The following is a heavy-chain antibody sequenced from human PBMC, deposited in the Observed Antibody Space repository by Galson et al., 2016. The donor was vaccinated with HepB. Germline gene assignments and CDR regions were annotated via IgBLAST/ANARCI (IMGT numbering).Heavy chain of an antibody. CDR1: GYTFTGYY. V-gene: IGHV1-2*06. CDR2: INPNSGGT. Sequence: SVKVSCKASGYTFTGYYMHWVRQAPGQGLEWMGRINPNSGGTNYAQKVQGRVTMTRDTSISTAYMGLSRLRSDDTAVYYCTRGEYLLGWFDPWGQGTLVTVSS. CDR3: TRGEYLLGWFDP. J-gene: IGHJ5*02. D-gene: IGHD2/OR15-2a*01.